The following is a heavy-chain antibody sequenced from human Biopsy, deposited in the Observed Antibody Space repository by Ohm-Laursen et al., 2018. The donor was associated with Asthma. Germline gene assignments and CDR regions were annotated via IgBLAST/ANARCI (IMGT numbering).Heavy chain of an antibody. V-gene: IGHV4-30-4*01. Sequence: TLSLTCTVSGGSISSGAYYWSWVRQPPGKGLEWIGYIYYIGSTYYNPSLKSRVAISLDTSKNQFSLKLSSVTAADTAVYFCARRGGVRRYFDYWGQGTPVTVSS. CDR3: ARRGGVRRYFDY. J-gene: IGHJ4*02. D-gene: IGHD3-16*01. CDR2: IYYIGST. CDR1: GGSISSGAYY.